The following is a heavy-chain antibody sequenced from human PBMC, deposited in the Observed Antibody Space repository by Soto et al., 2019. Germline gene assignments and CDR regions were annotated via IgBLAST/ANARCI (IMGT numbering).Heavy chain of an antibody. CDR1: GGSISDIGYC. J-gene: IGHJ5*02. D-gene: IGHD2-21*02. V-gene: IGHV4-39*01. Sequence: SETLSLTCTVCGGSISDIGYCWGWIRQPPGKGLQWIGCMFYSGATYYNPSLKNRVTLSVDTSNNEFSLKLVSVTAPDTAVYYWARHNSGSDLLDPWGKGTLVTFS. CDR2: MFYSGAT. CDR3: ARHNSGSDLLDP.